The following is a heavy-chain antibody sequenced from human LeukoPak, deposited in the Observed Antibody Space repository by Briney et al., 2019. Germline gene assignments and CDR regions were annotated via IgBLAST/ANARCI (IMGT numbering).Heavy chain of an antibody. Sequence: ASVKVSCKASGYTFTSYAMNWVRQAPGQGLEWMGWINTNTGNPTYAQGFTGRFVFSLDTSVSTAYLQISSLKAEDTAVYYCARVFTVTTSTRVLYYFDYWGQGTLVTVSS. CDR3: ARVFTVTTSTRVLYYFDY. D-gene: IGHD4-17*01. CDR2: INTNTGNP. J-gene: IGHJ4*02. V-gene: IGHV7-4-1*02. CDR1: GYTFTSYA.